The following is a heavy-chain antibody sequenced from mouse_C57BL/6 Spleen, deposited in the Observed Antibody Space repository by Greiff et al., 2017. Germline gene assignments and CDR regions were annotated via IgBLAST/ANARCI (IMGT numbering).Heavy chain of an antibody. Sequence: QVQLQQSDAGLVKPGASVKISCKVSGYTFTDHTIHWMKQRPEPGLEWIGYIYPRDGSTTYNEKFKGKATLTADKSSSTAYMQLNSLTSEDAAVYFCARFWGPRTMSDDWGQGTTLTVSS. CDR3: ARFWGPRTMSDD. D-gene: IGHD2-4*01. CDR1: GYTFTDHT. V-gene: IGHV1-78*01. J-gene: IGHJ2*01. CDR2: IYPRDGST.